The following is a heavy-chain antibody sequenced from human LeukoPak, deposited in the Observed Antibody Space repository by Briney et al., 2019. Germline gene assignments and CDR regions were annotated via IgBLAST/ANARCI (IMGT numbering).Heavy chain of an antibody. D-gene: IGHD6-19*01. CDR3: ARQLLEWLVPGWFDP. CDR2: IYYSGST. Sequence: SETLSLTCTVSGGSISSSSYYWGWSRQPPGKGLEWIGSIYYSGSTYYNPSLKSRVTISVDTSKNQFSLKLSSVTAADTAVYYCARQLLEWLVPGWFDPWGQGTLVTVSS. CDR1: GGSISSSSYY. J-gene: IGHJ5*02. V-gene: IGHV4-39*01.